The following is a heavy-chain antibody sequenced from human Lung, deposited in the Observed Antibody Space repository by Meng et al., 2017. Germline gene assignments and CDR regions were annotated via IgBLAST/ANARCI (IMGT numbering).Heavy chain of an antibody. J-gene: IGHJ2*01. CDR1: GFTFNTYA. CDR2: MSFDGAQI. V-gene: IGHV3-30*01. Sequence: GGVGGSGGGVVPAGGSLRLSCAASGFTFNTYAMHWVRQAPGKGLEWVSLMSFDGAQIYYSDSVRGRFTISRDNSKNTLYLQMNSLRAEDTAVYYCARDKPPNDVWGRGTLVTVSS. CDR3: ARDKPPNDV.